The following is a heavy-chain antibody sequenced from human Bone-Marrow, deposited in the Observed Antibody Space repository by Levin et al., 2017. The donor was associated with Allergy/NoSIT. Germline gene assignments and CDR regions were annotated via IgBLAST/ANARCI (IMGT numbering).Heavy chain of an antibody. CDR2: IIPIFGTA. Sequence: SVKVSCKASGGTFSSYAISWVRQAPGQGLEWMGGIIPIFGTANYAQKFQGRVTITADESTSTAYMELSSLRSEDTAVYYCASLMGATTEPFDYWGQGTLVTVSS. J-gene: IGHJ4*02. CDR3: ASLMGATTEPFDY. V-gene: IGHV1-69*13. CDR1: GGTFSSYA. D-gene: IGHD1-26*01.